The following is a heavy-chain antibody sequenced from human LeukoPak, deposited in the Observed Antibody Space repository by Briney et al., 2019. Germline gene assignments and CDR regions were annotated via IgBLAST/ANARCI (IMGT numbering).Heavy chain of an antibody. CDR1: GYTFTSYA. Sequence: ASVKVSCRASGYTFTSYAMNWVRQAPGQGLEWMGWINTNTGNPTYAQGFTGRFVFSLDTSVSTAYLQISSLKAEDTAVYYCARDLLWFGQGRLDYWGQGTLVTVSS. J-gene: IGHJ4*02. CDR3: ARDLLWFGQGRLDY. CDR2: INTNTGNP. V-gene: IGHV7-4-1*02. D-gene: IGHD3-10*01.